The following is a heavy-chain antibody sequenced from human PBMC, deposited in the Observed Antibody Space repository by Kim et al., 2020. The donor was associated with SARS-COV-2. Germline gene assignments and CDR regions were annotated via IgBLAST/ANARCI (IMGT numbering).Heavy chain of an antibody. J-gene: IGHJ3*02. CDR2: IYYSGST. D-gene: IGHD3-9*01. CDR3: ARRRSSYDILTGYWAFDI. V-gene: IGHV4-31*03. Sequence: SETLSLTCTVSGGSISSGGYYWSWIRQHPGKGLEWIGYIYYSGSTYYNPSLKSRVTISVDTSKNQFSLKLSSVTAADTAVYYCARRRSSYDILTGYWAFDIWGQGTMVTVSS. CDR1: GGSISSGGYY.